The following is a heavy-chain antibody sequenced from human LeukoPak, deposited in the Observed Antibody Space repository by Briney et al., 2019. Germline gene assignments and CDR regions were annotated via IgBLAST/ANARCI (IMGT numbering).Heavy chain of an antibody. CDR1: GGSISSYY. CDR3: ARLRIGEPFDY. D-gene: IGHD3-10*01. CDR2: IYYSGST. V-gene: IGHV4-59*05. Sequence: PSETLSLTCTVSGGSISSYYWSWIRQPPGKGLEWIGSIYYSGSTYYNPSLKSRVTISVDTSKNQFSLKLSSVTAADTAVYYCARLRIGEPFDYWGQGTLVTVSS. J-gene: IGHJ4*02.